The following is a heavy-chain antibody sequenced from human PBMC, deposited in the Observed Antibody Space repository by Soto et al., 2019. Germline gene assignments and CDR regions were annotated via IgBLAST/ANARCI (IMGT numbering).Heavy chain of an antibody. CDR1: GDSVSSNSAA. CDR3: ARELAQDIVVVVAATAFDI. Sequence: SQTLSLTCSISGDSVSSNSAAWNWIRQSPSRGLEWLGRTYYRSKWYNDYAVSVKSRITINPDTSKNQFSLQLNSVTPEDTAVYYCARELAQDIVVVVAATAFDIWGQGTMVTVS. J-gene: IGHJ3*02. V-gene: IGHV6-1*01. D-gene: IGHD2-15*01. CDR2: TYYRSKWYN.